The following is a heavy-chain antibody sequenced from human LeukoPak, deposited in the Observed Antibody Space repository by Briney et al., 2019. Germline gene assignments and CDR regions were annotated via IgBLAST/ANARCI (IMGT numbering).Heavy chain of an antibody. CDR1: GYSISSGYY. Sequence: PSETLSLTCTVSGYSISSGYYWGWIRQPPKKGLEWIGSIYHSGTTYYNPSLKSRVTISVDTSKNQFSLKLSSVTAADTAVYYCARVTSSGWVNYWGQGTLVTVSS. CDR2: IYHSGTT. J-gene: IGHJ4*02. V-gene: IGHV4-38-2*02. CDR3: ARVTSSGWVNY. D-gene: IGHD6-19*01.